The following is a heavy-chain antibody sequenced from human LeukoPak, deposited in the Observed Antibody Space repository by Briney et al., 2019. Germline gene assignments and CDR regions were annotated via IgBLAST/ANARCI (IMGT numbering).Heavy chain of an antibody. Sequence: GGSLRLSCAASGFTFSSYGMSWVRQAPGKGLEWVSAISGSGGSTYYADSVKGRFTISRDNSKNTLYLQMNSLRAEDTAVYYCARGVSYSSSFFALAAENWSDPWGQGTLVTVSS. V-gene: IGHV3-23*01. D-gene: IGHD6-6*01. CDR1: GFTFSSYG. J-gene: IGHJ5*02. CDR2: ISGSGGST. CDR3: ARGVSYSSSFFALAAENWSDP.